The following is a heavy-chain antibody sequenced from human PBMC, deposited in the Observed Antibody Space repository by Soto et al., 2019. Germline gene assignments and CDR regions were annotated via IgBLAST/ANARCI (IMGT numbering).Heavy chain of an antibody. CDR3: ARHIGYTSYYYYYYMDV. Sequence: PGESLKISCKGSGYSFTSYWIGWVRQMPGKGLEWMGIIYPGDSDTRYSPSFQGQVTISADKSISTAYLQWSSLKASDTAMYYCARHIGYTSYYYYYYMDVWGKGTTVTVSS. V-gene: IGHV5-51*01. J-gene: IGHJ6*03. CDR1: GYSFTSYW. D-gene: IGHD6-25*01. CDR2: IYPGDSDT.